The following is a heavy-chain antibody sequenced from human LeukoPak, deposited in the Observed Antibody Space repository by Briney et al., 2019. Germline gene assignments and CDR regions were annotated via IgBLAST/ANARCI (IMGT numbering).Heavy chain of an antibody. CDR3: AKDQTMIRGVGFDY. Sequence: GGSLRLSCAASGFTFDNFVMSWVRQAPGKGLEWVSGISGSGGSTYYADSLKGRFTIPRDNSKNTLYLQMNSLRGEDTAVYYCAKDQTMIRGVGFDYWGQGTLVTVSS. J-gene: IGHJ4*02. D-gene: IGHD3-10*01. V-gene: IGHV3-23*01. CDR2: ISGSGGST. CDR1: GFTFDNFV.